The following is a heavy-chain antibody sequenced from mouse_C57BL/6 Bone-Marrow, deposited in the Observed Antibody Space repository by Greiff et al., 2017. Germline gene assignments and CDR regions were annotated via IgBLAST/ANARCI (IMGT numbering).Heavy chain of an antibody. CDR1: GYTFTDYE. D-gene: IGHD2-4*01. CDR3: TKSIYYDYDAWLAY. Sequence: VQLQQSGAELVRPGASVTLSCKASGYTFTDYEMHWAKQTPVHGLEWIGAIDPETGGTAYNQKFKGKAILTADKSSSTAYMELRSLTSEDSAVYYCTKSIYYDYDAWLAYWGQGTLVTVSA. V-gene: IGHV1-15*01. J-gene: IGHJ3*01. CDR2: IDPETGGT.